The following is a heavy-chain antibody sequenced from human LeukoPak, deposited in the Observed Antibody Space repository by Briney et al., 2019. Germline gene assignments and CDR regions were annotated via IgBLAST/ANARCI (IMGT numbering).Heavy chain of an antibody. CDR2: IIPIFGTA. J-gene: IGHJ4*02. D-gene: IGHD3-22*01. CDR1: GGTFSSYA. V-gene: IGHV1-69*13. Sequence: SVKVSCKASGGTFSSYAISWVRQAPGQGLEWMGGIIPIFGTANYAQKFQGRVTITADESTSTAYMELSSLRSEDTAVYYCARGYDSSGYYSASDCWGQGTLVTVSS. CDR3: ARGYDSSGYYSASDC.